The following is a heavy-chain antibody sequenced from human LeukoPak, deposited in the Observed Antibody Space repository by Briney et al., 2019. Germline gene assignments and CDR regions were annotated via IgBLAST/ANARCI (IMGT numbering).Heavy chain of an antibody. J-gene: IGHJ3*02. CDR2: IYYSGST. CDR1: GGSISSSSYY. D-gene: IGHD2-2*01. V-gene: IGHV4-39*07. Sequence: SETLSLTCTVSGGSISSSSYYWGWIRQPPGKGLEWIGSIYYSGSTNYNPSLKSRVTISVDTSKNQFSLKLSSVTAADTAVYYCATEYCSSTSCPHAFDIWGQGTMVTVSS. CDR3: ATEYCSSTSCPHAFDI.